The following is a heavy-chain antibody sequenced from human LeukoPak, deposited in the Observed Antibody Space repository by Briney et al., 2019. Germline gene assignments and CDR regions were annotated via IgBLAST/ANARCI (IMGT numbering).Heavy chain of an antibody. V-gene: IGHV3-30*02. J-gene: IGHJ4*02. CDR3: ETDLARGTVVVNAIGIDY. CDR2: IRYDGSNK. D-gene: IGHD2-21*01. Sequence: VGSLRLSCAASGFTFSSYGMHWVRQAPGKCLKWLTCIRYDGSNKYYEDSVKGRFTISRDNSKNTLYLHMNSLRAEDTAVYYCETDLARGTVVVNAIGIDYWGQGTLVTVSS. CDR1: GFTFSSYG.